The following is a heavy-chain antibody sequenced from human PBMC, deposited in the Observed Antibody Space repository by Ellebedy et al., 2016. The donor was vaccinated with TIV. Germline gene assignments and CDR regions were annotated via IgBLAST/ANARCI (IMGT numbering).Heavy chain of an antibody. CDR1: GGAISSGGYY. D-gene: IGHD3-22*01. CDR2: INHSGST. Sequence: SETLSLTXTVSGGAISSGGYYWSWIRQPPGKGLEWIGEINHSGSTNYNPSLKSRVTISVDTSKNQFSLKLSSVTAADTAVYYCARGILYSSSGYYLENWGQGTLVTVSS. CDR3: ARGILYSSSGYYLEN. J-gene: IGHJ4*02. V-gene: IGHV4-39*07.